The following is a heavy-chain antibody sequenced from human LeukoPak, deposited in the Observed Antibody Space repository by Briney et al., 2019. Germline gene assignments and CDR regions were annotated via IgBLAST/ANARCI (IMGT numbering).Heavy chain of an antibody. J-gene: IGHJ4*02. V-gene: IGHV1-18*01. CDR1: GYTFANFG. CDR3: AKTCSSSGSYMFH. D-gene: IGHD2-2*01. Sequence: GASVKVSCKASGYTFANFGITWVRQAPGQGLEWMGWISVYNGNTNYAQNLQGRVTLTTDTSTSTAYMELRSLRSDDTALYYCAKTCSSSGSYMFHWGKGTRVTVPS. CDR2: ISVYNGNT.